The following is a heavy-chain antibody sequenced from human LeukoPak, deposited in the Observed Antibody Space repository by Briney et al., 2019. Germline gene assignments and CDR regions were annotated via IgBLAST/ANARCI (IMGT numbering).Heavy chain of an antibody. Sequence: ASVKDSCKASGYTFTNYGISWVRQAPGQGLECMGWISVHNGNTNYAQKLQGRVTMTRDTSTTTAHMELRSLRSDDTAVYYCARGRGAYCGGDCPLDYWGQGTLVTVSS. CDR2: ISVHNGNT. CDR3: ARGRGAYCGGDCPLDY. D-gene: IGHD2-21*02. V-gene: IGHV1-18*01. J-gene: IGHJ4*02. CDR1: GYTFTNYG.